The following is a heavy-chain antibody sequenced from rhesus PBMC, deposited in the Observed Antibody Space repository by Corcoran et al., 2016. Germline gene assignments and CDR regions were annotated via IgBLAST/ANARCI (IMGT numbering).Heavy chain of an antibody. V-gene: IGHV2-95*01. CDR2: IYWNDGK. J-gene: IGHJ4*01. CDR1: GFSISTPGAT. Sequence: QVTLKESGPALVKPTQTLTLTCTFSGFSISTPGATVGWILQPPGKALEWLANIYWNDGKYYSTSLKSKRTISNDTSKNQVDLTMTNMDPVDTATYYCARAPHPSGTPFGYWGQGVLVTVSS. CDR3: ARAPHPSGTPFGY. D-gene: IGHD1-20*01.